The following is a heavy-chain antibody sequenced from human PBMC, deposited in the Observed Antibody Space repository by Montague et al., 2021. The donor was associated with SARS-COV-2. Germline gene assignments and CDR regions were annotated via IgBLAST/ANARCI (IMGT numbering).Heavy chain of an antibody. Sequence: SETLSLTCTVSGGSISSYYWSWIRQPPGKGLEWIGYIYYSGSTNYNPSLKSRVTISVDTSKNQFSLKLSSVTAADTAMYYCARGGEGSLLERPLDYWGQGTLVTVSS. CDR2: IYYSGST. CDR3: ARGGEGSLLERPLDY. J-gene: IGHJ4*02. CDR1: GGSISSYY. D-gene: IGHD3-16*01. V-gene: IGHV4-59*01.